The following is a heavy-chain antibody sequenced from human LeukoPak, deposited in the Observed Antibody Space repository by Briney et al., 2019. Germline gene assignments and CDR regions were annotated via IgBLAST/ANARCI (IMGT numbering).Heavy chain of an antibody. J-gene: IGHJ4*02. D-gene: IGHD1-26*01. CDR3: AKRGSYSLYYFDY. Sequence: QPGRSLRLSCAASGFTFSSYAMSWVRQAPGKGLEWVSGTVGSGGSTYYADSVKGRFIISRDNSKNTLYLQMNSLRAEDTAVYYCAKRGSYSLYYFDYWGQGTLVTVSS. CDR2: TVGSGGST. CDR1: GFTFSSYA. V-gene: IGHV3-23*01.